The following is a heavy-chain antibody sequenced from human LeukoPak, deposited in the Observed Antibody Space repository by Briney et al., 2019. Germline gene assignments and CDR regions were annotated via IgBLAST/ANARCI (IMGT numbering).Heavy chain of an antibody. J-gene: IGHJ4*02. CDR1: GFTFSDYY. V-gene: IGHV3-11*01. CDR3: AKTPLTLFGVVTPRGRFDY. CDR2: ISSSGSTI. D-gene: IGHD3-3*01. Sequence: GGSLRLSCAASGFTFSDYYMSWIRQAPGKGLEWVSYISSSGSTIYYADSVKGRFTISRDNAKNSLYLQMNSLRAEDTAVYYCAKTPLTLFGVVTPRGRFDYWGQGTLVTVSS.